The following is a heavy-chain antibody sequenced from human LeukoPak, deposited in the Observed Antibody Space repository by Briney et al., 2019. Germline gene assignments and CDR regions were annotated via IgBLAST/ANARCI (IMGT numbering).Heavy chain of an antibody. J-gene: IGHJ6*02. D-gene: IGHD6-13*01. CDR3: AKWGTFIAAAGTYYGMDV. CDR1: GFTFSSDG. CDR2: ISYDGSNK. Sequence: PGGSLRLSCAASGFTFSSDGMHWVRQAPGKGLEWVAVISYDGSNKYYADSVKGRFTISRDNSKNTLYLQMNSLRAEDTAVYYCAKWGTFIAAAGTYYGMDVWGQGTTLTVSS. V-gene: IGHV3-30*18.